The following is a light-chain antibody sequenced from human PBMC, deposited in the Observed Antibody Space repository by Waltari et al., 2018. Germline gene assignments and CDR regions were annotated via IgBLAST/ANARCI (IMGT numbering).Light chain of an antibody. CDR1: QTVSRS. CDR2: GAS. J-gene: IGKJ1*01. Sequence: IVLTQSPGTLSLPPGERATLSCRASQTVSRSLAWYQQKPGQAPKLLIYGASTRATGIPDRFTGSGSGTDFSLTISSLEPEDFAIYFCQHYVRLPATFGQGTKVEIK. V-gene: IGKV3-20*01. CDR3: QHYVRLPAT.